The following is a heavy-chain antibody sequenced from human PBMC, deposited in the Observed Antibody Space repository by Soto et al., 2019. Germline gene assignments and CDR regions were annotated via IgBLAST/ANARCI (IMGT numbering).Heavy chain of an antibody. Sequence: PGESLKISCKGSGFSSTHWIGWVRQMPGKGLEWMGIIYPGDSDPRYSPSFQGQATISADKSINTAYLQWSSLKASGSAIYYCARRLTGYDYYGMDVWGQGTTVTVSS. J-gene: IGHJ6*02. CDR1: GFSSTHW. CDR2: IYPGDSDP. V-gene: IGHV5-51*01. D-gene: IGHD3-9*01. CDR3: ARRLTGYDYYGMDV.